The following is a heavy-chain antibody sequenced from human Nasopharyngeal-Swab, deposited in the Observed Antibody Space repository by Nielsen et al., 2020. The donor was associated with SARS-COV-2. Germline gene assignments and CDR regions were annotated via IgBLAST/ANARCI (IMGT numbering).Heavy chain of an antibody. CDR2: INAGNGNT. CDR3: ARDGGAVAGPDY. V-gene: IGHV1-3*01. Sequence: ASVKVSCKASGYTFTGYAMHWVRQAPGQRLEWMGWINAGNGNTKYSQKFQGRVTITRDTSASTAYMELSSLRSEDTAVYYCARDGGAVAGPDYWGQGTLVTVSS. D-gene: IGHD6-19*01. CDR1: GYTFTGYA. J-gene: IGHJ4*02.